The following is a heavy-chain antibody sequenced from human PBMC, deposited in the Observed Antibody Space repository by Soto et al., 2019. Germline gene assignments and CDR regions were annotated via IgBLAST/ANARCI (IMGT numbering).Heavy chain of an antibody. V-gene: IGHV3-48*01. CDR2: ISSSSSTI. CDR1: GFTFSSYS. CDR3: GRDRWGSGSYYH. D-gene: IGHD3-10*01. J-gene: IGHJ4*02. Sequence: EVQLVESGGGLVQPGGSLRLSCAASGFTFSSYSMNWVRQAPGKGLEWVSYISSSSSTIYYADSVKGRFTISRDNAKNSLYLQMNSLRAGDTAVYYCGRDRWGSGSYYHWGQGNLVTVSS.